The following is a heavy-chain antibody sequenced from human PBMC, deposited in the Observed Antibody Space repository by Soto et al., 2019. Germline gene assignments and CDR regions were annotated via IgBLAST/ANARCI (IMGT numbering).Heavy chain of an antibody. CDR3: AGDYYDGSADYYMDH. V-gene: IGHV4-31*03. Sequence: QVQLQESGPGLVKPSQTLSLTCTVSGGSISSGGYHWSWIRQHPGKGLEWIGYIYYSGSTYYNPSLKSRVTISVDTSRNQFSLKLSSVTAADTAVYFCAGDYYDGSADYYMDHWGQGTLVTVSS. J-gene: IGHJ4*02. D-gene: IGHD3-22*01. CDR2: IYYSGST. CDR1: GGSISSGGYH.